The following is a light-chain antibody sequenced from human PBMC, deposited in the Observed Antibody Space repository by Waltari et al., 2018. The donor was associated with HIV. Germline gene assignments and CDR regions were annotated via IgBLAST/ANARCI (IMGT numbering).Light chain of an antibody. Sequence: EIVMTQSPLSLPVTPGEPASISCGSSQSLLHSHGYSYLDWYLQKPGQSPQLLIYLGSNRASGVPDRFSGSGSGTDFTLKISRVEAEDVGVYYCMQAAQIPLTFGGGTKVEIK. V-gene: IGKV2-28*01. J-gene: IGKJ4*01. CDR3: MQAAQIPLT. CDR2: LGS. CDR1: QSLLHSHGYSY.